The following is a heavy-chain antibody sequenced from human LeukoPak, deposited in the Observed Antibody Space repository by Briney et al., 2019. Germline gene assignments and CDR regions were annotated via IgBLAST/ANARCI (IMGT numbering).Heavy chain of an antibody. CDR3: AREGVLRYYFDY. CDR1: GGSISSGGYY. CDR2: IYYSGIT. V-gene: IGHV4-31*03. Sequence: SQTLSLTCTVSGGSISSGGYYWSWIRQHPGKGLEWIGYIYYSGITYYNPSLKSRVTISVDTSKNQFSLKLNSVTAADMAVYYCAREGVLRYYFDYWGQGTLVTVSS. D-gene: IGHD3-9*01. J-gene: IGHJ4*02.